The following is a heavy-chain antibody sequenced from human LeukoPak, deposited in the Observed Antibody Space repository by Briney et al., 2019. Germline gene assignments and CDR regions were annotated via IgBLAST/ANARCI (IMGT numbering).Heavy chain of an antibody. CDR1: GGTFSSYA. CDR2: IIPIFGTA. Sequence: GSSVKVSCKASGGTFSSYAISWVRQAPGQELEWMGGIIPIFGTANYAQKFQGRVTITADESTSTAYMELGSLRSEDTAVYYCARGINGDYVLVDYWGQGTLVTVSS. J-gene: IGHJ4*02. CDR3: ARGINGDYVLVDY. D-gene: IGHD4-17*01. V-gene: IGHV1-69*01.